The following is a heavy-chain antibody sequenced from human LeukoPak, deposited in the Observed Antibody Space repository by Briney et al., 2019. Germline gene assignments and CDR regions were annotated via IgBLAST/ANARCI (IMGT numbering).Heavy chain of an antibody. V-gene: IGHV3-7*01. D-gene: IGHD6-19*01. J-gene: IGHJ4*02. CDR2: IKQDGSEI. Sequence: GGSLRLSCAVSGFTFSSLWMTWVRQAPGKGLEWVANIKQDGSEIYYVDSVKGRFTISRDNAKNSLYLQMNSLGAEDTAVYYCASGSGFLFDHWGQGTLVTVSS. CDR1: GFTFSSLW. CDR3: ASGSGFLFDH.